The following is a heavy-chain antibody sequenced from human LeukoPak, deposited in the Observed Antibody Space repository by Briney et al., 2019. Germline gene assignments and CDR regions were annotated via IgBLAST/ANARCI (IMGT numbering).Heavy chain of an antibody. CDR2: ISSSSYT. Sequence: PGGSLRPSCAASGFTFSDYYMSWIRQAPGKGLEWVSYISSSSYTNYADSVKGRFTISRDNAKNSLYLQMNSLRAEDTAVYYCARGLRPGVVVPAAYYYYYGMDVWGQGTTVTVSS. CDR3: ARGLRPGVVVPAAYYYYYGMDV. CDR1: GFTFSDYY. D-gene: IGHD2-2*01. V-gene: IGHV3-11*05. J-gene: IGHJ6*02.